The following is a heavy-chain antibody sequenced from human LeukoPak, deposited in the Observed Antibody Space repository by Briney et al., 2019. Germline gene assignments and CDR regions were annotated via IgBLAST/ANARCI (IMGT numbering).Heavy chain of an antibody. CDR2: ISWNSGSK. D-gene: IGHD4-17*01. Sequence: GGSLRLSCAASGFTFDDYAMHWVRQAPGKGLEWVSGISWNSGSKGYADSVKGRFTISRDNAKNSLYLQMNSLRAEDTALYYCAKDVANGDYYYYGMDVWGQGTTVTVSS. CDR1: GFTFDDYA. J-gene: IGHJ6*02. V-gene: IGHV3-9*01. CDR3: AKDVANGDYYYYGMDV.